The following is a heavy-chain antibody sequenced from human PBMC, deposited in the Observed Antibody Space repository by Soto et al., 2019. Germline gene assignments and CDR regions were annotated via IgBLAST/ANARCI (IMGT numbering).Heavy chain of an antibody. Sequence: QVQLVQSGAEVKKPGASVKVSCKASGYTFTSYDINWVRQATGQGLEWMGWMNPKSGNTGSAQRFQGRLTMTRNTSINTAYMELTSLTSEDAAVYFCARVHTVTTYFDVWARGTLVTFSS. CDR2: MNPKSGNT. D-gene: IGHD4-17*01. CDR3: ARVHTVTTYFDV. J-gene: IGHJ2*01. CDR1: GYTFTSYD. V-gene: IGHV1-8*01.